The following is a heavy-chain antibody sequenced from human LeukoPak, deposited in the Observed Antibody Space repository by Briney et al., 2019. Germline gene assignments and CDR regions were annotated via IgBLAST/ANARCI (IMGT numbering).Heavy chain of an antibody. Sequence: GGSLRLYCAASGFTFSSYSMNWVRQAPGKGLEWVSHITASGTAMFYADSVKGRFTISRDNAKNSLYLQMNSLRDEDTAVYYCASSGSYRFDYWGQGTLVTVSS. J-gene: IGHJ4*02. V-gene: IGHV3-48*02. CDR3: ASSGSYRFDY. CDR1: GFTFSSYS. CDR2: ITASGTAM. D-gene: IGHD1-26*01.